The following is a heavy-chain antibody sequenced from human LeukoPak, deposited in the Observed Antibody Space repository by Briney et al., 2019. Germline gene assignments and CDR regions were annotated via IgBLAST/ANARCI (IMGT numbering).Heavy chain of an antibody. J-gene: IGHJ4*02. V-gene: IGHV3-30*02. CDR1: GFTFNNYG. CDR2: IRYEGSDK. CDR3: ARDRRYYYGSGDFDY. D-gene: IGHD3-10*01. Sequence: GGSLRLSCAASGFTFNNYGMHWVRQAPGKGLEWVAFIRYEGSDKYYADSVKGRFTISRDNSKNTLYLQMNSLRAEDTAVYYCARDRRYYYGSGDFDYWGQGTLVTVSS.